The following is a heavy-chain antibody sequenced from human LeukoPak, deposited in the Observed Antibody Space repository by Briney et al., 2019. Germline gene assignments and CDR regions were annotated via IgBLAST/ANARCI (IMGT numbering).Heavy chain of an antibody. CDR2: IIPIFGTA. CDR3: AREQFVYYYMDV. J-gene: IGHJ6*03. V-gene: IGHV1-69*13. CDR1: GYTFTSYG. Sequence: GASVKVSCKASGYTFTSYGISWVRQAPGQGLEWMGGIIPIFGTANYAQKFQGRVTITADESTSTAYMELSSLRSEDTAVYYCAREQFVYYYMDVWGKGTTVTISS. D-gene: IGHD5-24*01.